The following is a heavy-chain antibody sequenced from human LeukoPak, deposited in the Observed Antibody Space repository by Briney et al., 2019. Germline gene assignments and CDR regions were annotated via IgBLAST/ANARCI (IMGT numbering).Heavy chain of an antibody. V-gene: IGHV4-34*01. CDR2: INHSGST. J-gene: IGHJ3*02. D-gene: IGHD6-13*01. Sequence: SETLSLTCAVYGGSLSGYYWSWIRQPPGKGLEWIGEINHSGSTNYNPSLKSRLTISVDTSKNQFSLKLSSVTAADTAVYYCARVTQQQLTDAFNIWGQGTMVTVSS. CDR3: ARVTQQQLTDAFNI. CDR1: GGSLSGYY.